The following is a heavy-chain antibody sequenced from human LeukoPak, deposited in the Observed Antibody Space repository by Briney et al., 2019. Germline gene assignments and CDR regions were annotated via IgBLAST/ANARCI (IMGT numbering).Heavy chain of an antibody. D-gene: IGHD3-3*01. CDR2: IKSKTDGGTT. CDR1: GFTFSNAW. V-gene: IGHV3-15*01. Sequence: GGSLRLSCAASGFTFSNAWMSWVRQAPGKGLEWVGRIKSKTDGGTTDYAAPVKGRFTISRDDSKNTLYLQMNSLKTEDTAVYYCTTDPSQLRFSPLDYWGQGTLVTVSS. CDR3: TTDPSQLRFSPLDY. J-gene: IGHJ4*02.